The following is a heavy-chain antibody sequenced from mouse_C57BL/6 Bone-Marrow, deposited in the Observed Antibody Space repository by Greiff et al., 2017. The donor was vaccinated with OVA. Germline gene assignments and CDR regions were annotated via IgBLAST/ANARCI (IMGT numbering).Heavy chain of an antibody. CDR3: TRDRAYGNDWYFDV. Sequence: EVQLQESGEGLVKPGGSLKLSCAASGFTFSSYAMSWVRQTPEKRLEWVAYISSGGDYIYYADTVKGRFTISRDNARNTLYLQMSSLKSEDTAMYYCTRDRAYGNDWYFDVWGTGTTVTVSS. CDR1: GFTFSSYA. J-gene: IGHJ1*03. V-gene: IGHV5-9-1*02. D-gene: IGHD2-1*01. CDR2: ISSGGDYI.